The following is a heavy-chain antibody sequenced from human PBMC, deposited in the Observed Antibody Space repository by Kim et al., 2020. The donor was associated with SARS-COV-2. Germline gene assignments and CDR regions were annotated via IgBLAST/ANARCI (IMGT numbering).Heavy chain of an antibody. V-gene: IGHV3-7*01. D-gene: IGHD1-1*01. J-gene: IGHJ4*02. CDR3: ARGGAERHSY. Sequence: KYYVDSVKGRFTISRDNAKKSLYLQMNSLRAEDTAVYYCARGGAERHSYWGQGTLVTVSS. CDR2: K.